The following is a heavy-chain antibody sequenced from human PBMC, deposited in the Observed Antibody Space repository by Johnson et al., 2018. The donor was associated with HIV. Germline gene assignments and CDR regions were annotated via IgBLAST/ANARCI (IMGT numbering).Heavy chain of an antibody. Sequence: QMLLVESGGGVVQPGKSLKVSCAASGFTFSSYAMHWVRQAPGKGLEWVAVISYDGSNKYYADSVKGRFTISRDNSKNTLYLQMNSLRAEDTAVYYCARDQVVEMATIIGDDAFDIWGQGTMVTVSS. D-gene: IGHD5-24*01. J-gene: IGHJ3*02. CDR1: GFTFSSYA. V-gene: IGHV3-30-3*01. CDR3: ARDQVVEMATIIGDDAFDI. CDR2: ISYDGSNK.